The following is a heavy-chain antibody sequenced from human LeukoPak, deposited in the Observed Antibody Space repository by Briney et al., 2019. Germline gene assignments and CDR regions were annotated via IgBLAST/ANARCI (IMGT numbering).Heavy chain of an antibody. CDR1: GFTFSSFS. CDR3: ARDVGRDTITTEIAY. Sequence: GGALRLSCAGSGFTFSSFSMSWVRQAPGKGLEWGAVISSDGKNKNHADSVKGRFTISRDKSTLYLEMNNLRAEDTALYYCARDVGRDTITTEIAYWGQGTLVTVSS. D-gene: IGHD4-11*01. CDR2: ISSDGKNK. J-gene: IGHJ4*02. V-gene: IGHV3-30*04.